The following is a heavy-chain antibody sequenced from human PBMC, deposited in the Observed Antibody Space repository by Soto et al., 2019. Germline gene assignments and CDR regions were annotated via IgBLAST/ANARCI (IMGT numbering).Heavy chain of an antibody. V-gene: IGHV1-69*13. CDR3: AREDIVVVVAADYYYGMDV. J-gene: IGHJ6*02. CDR2: IIPIFGTA. D-gene: IGHD2-15*01. CDR1: GYTFTSYG. Sequence: SVKVSCKASGYTFTSYGISWVRQAPGQGLEWMGGIIPIFGTANYAQKFQGRVTITADESTSTAYMELSSLRSEDTAVYYCAREDIVVVVAADYYYGMDVWGQGTTVTVSS.